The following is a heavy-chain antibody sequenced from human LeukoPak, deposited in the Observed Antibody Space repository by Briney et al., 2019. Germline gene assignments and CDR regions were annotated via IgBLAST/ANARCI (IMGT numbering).Heavy chain of an antibody. J-gene: IGHJ5*02. CDR2: IIPIFGTA. Sequence: SVKVSCKASGGTFSSYAISWVRQAPGQGLEWMGGIIPIFGTANYAQKFQGRVTITADESTSIAYMELSSLRSEDTAVYYCARRPYCGGDCYFPFDPWGQGTLVTVSS. CDR1: GGTFSSYA. V-gene: IGHV1-69*13. CDR3: ARRPYCGGDCYFPFDP. D-gene: IGHD2-21*02.